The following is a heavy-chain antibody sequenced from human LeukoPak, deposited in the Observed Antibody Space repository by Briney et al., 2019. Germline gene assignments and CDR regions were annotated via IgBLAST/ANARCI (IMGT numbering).Heavy chain of an antibody. Sequence: GSLRLSCAASGFTFSTYWMHWVRQPPGKGLEWIGEIYHSGSTNYNPSLKSRVTISVDKSKNQFSLKLSSVTAAGTAVYYCARDGFSSSSDAFDIWGQGTMVTVSS. CDR1: GFTFSTYW. CDR2: IYHSGST. V-gene: IGHV4-4*02. D-gene: IGHD6-6*01. J-gene: IGHJ3*02. CDR3: ARDGFSSSSDAFDI.